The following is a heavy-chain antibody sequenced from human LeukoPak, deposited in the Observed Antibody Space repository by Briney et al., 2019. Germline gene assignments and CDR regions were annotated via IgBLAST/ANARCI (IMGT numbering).Heavy chain of an antibody. CDR1: GFTFSDYK. V-gene: IGHV3-21*01. Sequence: PGGSLRLSCAASGFTFSDYKMHWVRQAPGKGLEWVSSISTSSSYIYYGDAVKGRFTNSRDNAKNSLYLQMNSLRAEDTAVYYCARQPEGHYDSSDYGPYGMDVWGQGTAVTVSS. J-gene: IGHJ6*02. D-gene: IGHD3-22*01. CDR2: ISTSSSYI. CDR3: ARQPEGHYDSSDYGPYGMDV.